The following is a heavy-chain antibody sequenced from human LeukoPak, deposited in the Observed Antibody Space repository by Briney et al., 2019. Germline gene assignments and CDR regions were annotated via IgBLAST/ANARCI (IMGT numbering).Heavy chain of an antibody. Sequence: GGSLRLSCAASEFSFSSYWMPWVRQAPGKGLVWVSRISPDGSSASYADSVRGRFTISRDNAKNTLYLQMNSLRAEETAIYYCARDPSGWHSMDYWGQGILVTVSS. V-gene: IGHV3-74*01. CDR3: ARDPSGWHSMDY. CDR1: EFSFSSYW. CDR2: ISPDGSSA. J-gene: IGHJ4*02. D-gene: IGHD6-19*01.